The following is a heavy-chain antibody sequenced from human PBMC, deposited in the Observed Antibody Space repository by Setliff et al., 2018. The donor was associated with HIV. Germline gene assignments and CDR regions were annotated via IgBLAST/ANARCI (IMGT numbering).Heavy chain of an antibody. CDR3: ARGLAYYSENTDYYYVSAGFDP. CDR1: GGSFSGYY. Sequence: PSETLSLTCDVFGGSFSGYYWSWIRQPPGKGLEWIGEIIPSGSTNYNPSLKSRVTMSVDSSKNQFSLKLSSATAADTAVYYCARGLAYYSENTDYYYVSAGFDPWGPGTLVTVSS. CDR2: IIPSGST. J-gene: IGHJ5*02. V-gene: IGHV4-34*12. D-gene: IGHD3-22*01.